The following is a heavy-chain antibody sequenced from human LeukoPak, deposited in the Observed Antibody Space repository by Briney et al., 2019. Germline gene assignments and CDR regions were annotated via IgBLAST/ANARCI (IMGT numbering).Heavy chain of an antibody. D-gene: IGHD4-23*01. CDR3: SRHELHGFGGSDWYFDL. J-gene: IGHJ2*01. Sequence: SETLSLTCTVSGEFISRSSWSWIRQPPEKGLEWIGYMFYGGDTNHNPSLKGRVTMTTDTSKGQFSLKLTSVNAADTAVYYFSRHELHGFGGSDWYFDLWGRGTLVTVSS. V-gene: IGHV4-59*08. CDR2: MFYGGDT. CDR1: GEFISRSS.